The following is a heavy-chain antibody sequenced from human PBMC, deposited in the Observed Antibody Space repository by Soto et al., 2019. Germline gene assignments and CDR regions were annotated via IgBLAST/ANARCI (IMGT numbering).Heavy chain of an antibody. J-gene: IGHJ5*02. Sequence: SETRCFTCGVYGGSFRNYYWIWFRQPPGKALEWIGEVNSSGEATYKPSLASRLTICLDTSNDQLSLKMTSVTAADTAMYFCMRVERFPRSWFDPWGQGTQVTVSS. CDR1: GGSFRNYY. D-gene: IGHD6-13*01. CDR3: MRVERFPRSWFDP. CDR2: VNSSGEA. V-gene: IGHV4-34*01.